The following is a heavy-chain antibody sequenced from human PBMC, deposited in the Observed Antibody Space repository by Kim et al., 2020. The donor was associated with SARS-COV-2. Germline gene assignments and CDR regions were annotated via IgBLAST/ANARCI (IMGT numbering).Heavy chain of an antibody. Sequence: GGSLRLSCAASGFTFSSYWMHWVRQAPGKGLVWVSRINSDGSSTSYADSVKGRFTISRDNAKNTLYLQMNSLRAEDTAVYYCAREAAYGYYFDYWGQGTLVPVSS. CDR3: AREAAYGYYFDY. CDR1: GFTFSSYW. D-gene: IGHD6-25*01. V-gene: IGHV3-74*01. J-gene: IGHJ4*02. CDR2: INSDGSST.